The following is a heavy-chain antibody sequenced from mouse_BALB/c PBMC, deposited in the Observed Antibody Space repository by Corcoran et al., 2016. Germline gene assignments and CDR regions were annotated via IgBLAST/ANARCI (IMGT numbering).Heavy chain of an antibody. J-gene: IGHJ3*01. Sequence: EVLLQQSGPELVKPGASVKIPCKASGYTFTDYNMDWVKQSHGKSLEWIGDINPNNGGTIYNQKFKGKATLTVDKSSSTAYMERRSLTSEDTAVYYCARSVMITWFAYWGQGTLFTVSA. D-gene: IGHD2-4*01. V-gene: IGHV1-18*01. CDR1: GYTFTDYN. CDR3: ARSVMITWFAY. CDR2: INPNNGGT.